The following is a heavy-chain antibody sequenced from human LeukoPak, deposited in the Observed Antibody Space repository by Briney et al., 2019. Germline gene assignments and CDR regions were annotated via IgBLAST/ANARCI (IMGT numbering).Heavy chain of an antibody. CDR2: ISSSSSTI. J-gene: IGHJ6*02. Sequence: GGSLRLSCAASGFTFSSYSMNWVRQAPGKGLEWVSYISSSSSTIYYADSVKGRLTISRDNAKNSLYLQMNSLRAEDTAVYYCARDRRGEWAYYYDSSGPSGAGMDVWGQGTTVTVSS. CDR1: GFTFSSYS. D-gene: IGHD3-22*01. V-gene: IGHV3-48*04. CDR3: ARDRRGEWAYYYDSSGPSGAGMDV.